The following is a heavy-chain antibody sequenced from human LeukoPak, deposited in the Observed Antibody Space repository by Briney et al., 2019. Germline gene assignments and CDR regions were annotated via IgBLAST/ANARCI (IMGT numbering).Heavy chain of an antibody. Sequence: ASVKVSCKASGYTFTGYYMHWVRQAPGQGLEWMGWINPNSGGTNYAQKFQGRVTMTRDTSISTAYMELSRLRSDDTAVYYCARDITVTTGANDDYWGQGTLVTVSS. V-gene: IGHV1-2*02. CDR3: ARDITVTTGANDDY. J-gene: IGHJ4*02. CDR2: INPNSGGT. CDR1: GYTFTGYY. D-gene: IGHD4-17*01.